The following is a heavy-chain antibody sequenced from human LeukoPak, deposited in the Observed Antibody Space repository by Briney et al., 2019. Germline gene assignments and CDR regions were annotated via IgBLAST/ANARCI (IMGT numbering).Heavy chain of an antibody. Sequence: GGSLRLSCAASGFTFSPYSMNWVRQAPGKGLEWISYMSGGGGRKNIYYADSVKGRFTISRDNARNSLYLQMNSLRAEDTAVYYCAIPPLSGTGSSRPLAGMDVWGQGTTVTVSS. J-gene: IGHJ6*02. D-gene: IGHD3-10*01. CDR1: GFTFSPYS. CDR3: AIPPLSGTGSSRPLAGMDV. V-gene: IGHV3-48*04. CDR2: MSGGGGRKNI.